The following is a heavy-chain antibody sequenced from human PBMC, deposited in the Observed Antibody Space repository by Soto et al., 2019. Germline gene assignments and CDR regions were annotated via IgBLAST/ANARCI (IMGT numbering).Heavy chain of an antibody. CDR1: GFTFSSYW. CDR3: ARGSSGWSPFDY. Sequence: EVQLVESGGGLVQPGGSLRLSCAASGFTFSSYWMHWVRQAPGKGLVWVSRINSDGSSTSYADSVKGRFTISRDNDKHTRHMQMNSLRAEDTAVYYCARGSSGWSPFDYWGQGTLVTVSS. CDR2: INSDGSST. V-gene: IGHV3-74*01. J-gene: IGHJ4*02. D-gene: IGHD6-19*01.